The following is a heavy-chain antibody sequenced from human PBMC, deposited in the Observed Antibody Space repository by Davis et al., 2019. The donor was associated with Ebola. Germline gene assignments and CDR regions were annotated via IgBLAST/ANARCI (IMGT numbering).Heavy chain of an antibody. CDR2: ISSSGSTI. CDR3: ARGPDQNYDFWSGYSTNFDY. D-gene: IGHD3-3*01. J-gene: IGHJ4*02. Sequence: GGSLRLSCAASGFTFSSYEMNWVRQAPGKGLEWVSYISSSGSTIYYADSVKGRFTISRDNAKNSLYLQMNSLRAEDTAVYYCARGPDQNYDFWSGYSTNFDYWGQGTLVTVSS. CDR1: GFTFSSYE. V-gene: IGHV3-48*03.